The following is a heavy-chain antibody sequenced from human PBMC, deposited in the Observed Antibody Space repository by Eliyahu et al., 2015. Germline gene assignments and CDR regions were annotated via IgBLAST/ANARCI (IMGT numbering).Heavy chain of an antibody. J-gene: IGHJ4*02. CDR3: ATHTNGHYYLLFDY. V-gene: IGHV3-66*01. D-gene: IGHD3-10*02. CDR1: XFTVNTKY. CDR2: IYTGGST. Sequence: EVQVVESGGGLVQPGGSLRLSCAASXFTVNTKYXSXXRQXXGRGLEWVSVIYTGGSTEYADSVKGRLTISRDNSKNTLYLQMDSLRAEDTAVYYCATHTNGHYYLLFDYWGQGTLVTVSS.